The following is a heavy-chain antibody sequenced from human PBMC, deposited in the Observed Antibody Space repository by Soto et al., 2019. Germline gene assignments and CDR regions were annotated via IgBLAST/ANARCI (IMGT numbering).Heavy chain of an antibody. D-gene: IGHD3-22*01. Sequence: PSETLSLTCTVSGFSISSGGYYWIWIRQHPGKGLEWIGYIYYSGSTYYNPSLKSRVTISVDTSKNQFSLKLSSVTAADTAVYYCARVKKYWDSSGNWFDPWGQGTLVTVSS. V-gene: IGHV4-31*03. J-gene: IGHJ5*02. CDR1: GFSISSGGYY. CDR2: IYYSGST. CDR3: ARVKKYWDSSGNWFDP.